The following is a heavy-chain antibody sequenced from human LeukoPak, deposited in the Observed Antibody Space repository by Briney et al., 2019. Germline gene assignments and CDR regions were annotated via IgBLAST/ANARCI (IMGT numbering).Heavy chain of an antibody. CDR1: GFTFSSYV. J-gene: IGHJ4*02. CDR2: IWYDGSNK. V-gene: IGHV3-33*06. Sequence: GGSLRLSCAASGFTFSSYVMHWVRQAPGKGLEWVAVIWYDGSNKYYADSVKGRFTISRDNSKNTLYLQMNSLRAEDTAVYYCAKDRHYGGFDYWGQGTLVTVSS. CDR3: AKDRHYGGFDY. D-gene: IGHD4-23*01.